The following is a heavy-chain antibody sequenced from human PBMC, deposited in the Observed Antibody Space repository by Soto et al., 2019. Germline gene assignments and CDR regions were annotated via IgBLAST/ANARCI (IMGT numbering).Heavy chain of an antibody. V-gene: IGHV1-69*06. CDR2: IIPIFDTA. CDR3: AREQDDYGDYGWFDP. J-gene: IGHJ5*02. Sequence: QVQLVQSGAEVKKPGSSVKVSCKASGGTFSSYAISWVRQAPGQWLEWMGGIIPIFDTANYAQKFQGRVTITAEKSTSTAYMELSSLRAEDTAVYYCAREQDDYGDYGWFDPWGQGTLVNVSS. CDR1: GGTFSSYA. D-gene: IGHD4-17*01.